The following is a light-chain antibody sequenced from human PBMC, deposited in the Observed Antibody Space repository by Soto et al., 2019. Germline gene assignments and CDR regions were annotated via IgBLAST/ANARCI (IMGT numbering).Light chain of an antibody. CDR2: WAS. CDR1: QSVLYSSNNKNY. CDR3: QQSYSTPLT. V-gene: IGKV4-1*01. Sequence: DIVMTQSPDSLAVSLGERATINCKSSQSVLYSSNNKNYLAWYQQKPGQPPKLLIYWASTRESGVPDRFSGSGYGTQFALTISSLQAEDVAIYYCQQSYSTPLTFGGGTKVEIK. J-gene: IGKJ4*01.